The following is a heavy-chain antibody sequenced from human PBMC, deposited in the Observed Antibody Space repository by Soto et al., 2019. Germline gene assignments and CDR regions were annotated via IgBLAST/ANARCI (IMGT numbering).Heavy chain of an antibody. J-gene: IGHJ5*02. Sequence: EAQLMESGGGLVKRGGSLTLSCAASGLSFSDAWMNWVRQAPGKGLEWVGRIKSITDGGTTDYAAPVQDRFTISRDDSKKVMYLQMNSLKDEDTGVYYYTARLTVPVIPLRFLRLSNPWGQGTLVTVSS. D-gene: IGHD6-19*01. CDR1: GLSFSDAW. CDR3: TARLTVPVIPLRFLRLSNP. CDR2: IKSITDGGTT. V-gene: IGHV3-15*07.